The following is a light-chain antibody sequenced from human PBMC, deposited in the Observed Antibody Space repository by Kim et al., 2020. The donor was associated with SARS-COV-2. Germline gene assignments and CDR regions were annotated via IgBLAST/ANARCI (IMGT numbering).Light chain of an antibody. Sequence: ATLSLSPGERATLSCRASQSVSSYIAWYQQKPGQAPRLLIYDASNRATVIPARFSGSGSGTDFTLTISSLEPEDFAVYYCQQRSIFGGGTKVDIK. CDR1: QSVSSY. CDR3: QQRSI. J-gene: IGKJ4*01. V-gene: IGKV3-11*01. CDR2: DAS.